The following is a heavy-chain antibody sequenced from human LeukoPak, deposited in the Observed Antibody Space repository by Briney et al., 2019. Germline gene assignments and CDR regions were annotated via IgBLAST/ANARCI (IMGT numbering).Heavy chain of an antibody. J-gene: IGHJ2*01. CDR1: GYTLTELS. V-gene: IGHV1-24*01. CDR2: FDPEDGET. Sequence: ASVKVSCKVSGYTLTELSMHWVRQAPGKGLEWMGGFDPEDGETIYAQKFQGRVTMTEDKSTDTAYMELSSLRSEDTAVYYCATAMSPRRYFDLWGRGTLVTVSS. CDR3: ATAMSPRRYFDL.